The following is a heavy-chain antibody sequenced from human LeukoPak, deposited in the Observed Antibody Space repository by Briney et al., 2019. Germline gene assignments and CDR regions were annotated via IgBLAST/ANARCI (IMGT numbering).Heavy chain of an antibody. V-gene: IGHV3-74*01. J-gene: IGHJ4*02. CDR2: ITSDGSST. CDR1: GFTFSIYW. CDR3: ASLDY. Sequence: GGSLRLSCAASGFTFSIYWVHWVRQAPGKGLVWVSSITSDGSSTSYADSVKGRFTISRDNAKHTLYLQMNTLRAEDTAVYYCASLDYWGEGTPVTVSS.